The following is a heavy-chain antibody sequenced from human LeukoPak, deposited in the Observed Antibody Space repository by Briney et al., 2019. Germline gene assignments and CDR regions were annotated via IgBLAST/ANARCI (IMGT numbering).Heavy chain of an antibody. V-gene: IGHV3-23*01. CDR3: AKGQAGRLPVHNWFDP. J-gene: IGHJ5*02. Sequence: ETLSLTCAVYGGSFSGYYWSWIRQPPGKGLEWVSAISGSGGSTYYADSVKGRFTISRDNSKNTLYLQMNSLRAEDTAVYYCAKGQAGRLPVHNWFDPWGQGTLVTVSS. CDR2: ISGSGGST. D-gene: IGHD1-26*01. CDR1: GGSFSGYY.